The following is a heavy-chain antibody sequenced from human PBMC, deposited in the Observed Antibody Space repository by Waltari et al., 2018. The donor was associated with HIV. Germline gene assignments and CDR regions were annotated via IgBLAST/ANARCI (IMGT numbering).Heavy chain of an antibody. CDR3: AKDRSDFWTGFLDH. D-gene: IGHD3-3*01. V-gene: IGHV3-30*18. J-gene: IGHJ4*02. CDR1: GFTFSNFG. CDR2: ISHHGRSD. Sequence: QVQLVQSGGGMVKPGRSLGLPCAPFGFTFSNFGRPWVRQAPGKGLEWVAVISHHGRSDHYADSVKGRFTISRDNSKDTLFLEMDNVRPEDTSLYFCAKDRSDFWTGFLDHWGQGALVTVTS.